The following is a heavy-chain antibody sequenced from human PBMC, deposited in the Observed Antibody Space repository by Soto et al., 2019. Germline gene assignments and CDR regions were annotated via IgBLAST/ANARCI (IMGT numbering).Heavy chain of an antibody. V-gene: IGHV3-21*01. Sequence: EVQLVESGGGLVKPGGSLRLSCAASGFTFSSYSMNWVRRAPGKGLEWVSSISSSSSYIYYADSVKGRFTISRDNAKNSLYLQMNSLRAEDTAVYYCARDSRAVAGTGYWGQGTLVTVSS. D-gene: IGHD6-19*01. CDR3: ARDSRAVAGTGY. CDR1: GFTFSSYS. J-gene: IGHJ4*02. CDR2: ISSSSSYI.